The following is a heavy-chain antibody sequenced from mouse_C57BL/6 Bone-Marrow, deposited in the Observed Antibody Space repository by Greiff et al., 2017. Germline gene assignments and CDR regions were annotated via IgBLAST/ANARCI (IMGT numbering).Heavy chain of an antibody. CDR2: IHPNSGNT. V-gene: IGHV1-64*01. CDR1: GYTFTSYW. CDR3: ARSCYYGSRGGFAY. D-gene: IGHD1-1*01. Sequence: QVQLKQPGAELVKPGASVKLSCKASGYTFTSYWMHWVKQRPGQGLEWIGMIHPNSGNTYYNEKFKGKATLTADKSSSTAYMELRSLTSEDSAVYFCARSCYYGSRGGFAYWGQGTLVTVSA. J-gene: IGHJ3*01.